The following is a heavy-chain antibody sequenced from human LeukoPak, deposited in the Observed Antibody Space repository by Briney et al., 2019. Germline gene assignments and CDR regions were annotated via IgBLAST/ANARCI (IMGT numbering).Heavy chain of an antibody. CDR3: ARLGTRYCTSTSCHSQFDF. CDR1: GFPFSSYA. D-gene: IGHD2-2*01. CDR2: INWNGGST. Sequence: GESLRLSCAASGFPFSSYAMSWVRHAPGKGLEWVSGINWNGGSTGYADSVKGRFTISRDNAKNSLYLQMNSLRAEDTALYYCARLGTRYCTSTSCHSQFDFWGQGTLVTVSS. V-gene: IGHV3-20*04. J-gene: IGHJ4*02.